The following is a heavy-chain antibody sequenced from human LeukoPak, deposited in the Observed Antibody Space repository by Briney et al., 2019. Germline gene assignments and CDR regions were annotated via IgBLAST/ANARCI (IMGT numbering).Heavy chain of an antibody. J-gene: IGHJ6*03. V-gene: IGHV4-34*01. CDR3: ARRWDYGRNYYINV. CDR1: GGSFSNYY. Sequence: SETLSLTCAVYGGSFSNYYWSWIRQPPGKGLEWIGEINDSGRINYNPSLMSRVTVSVDTSKNQFSLRLTSVTATDTAVYYCARRWDYGRNYYINVWGNGATVSVSS. D-gene: IGHD4-17*01. CDR2: INDSGRI.